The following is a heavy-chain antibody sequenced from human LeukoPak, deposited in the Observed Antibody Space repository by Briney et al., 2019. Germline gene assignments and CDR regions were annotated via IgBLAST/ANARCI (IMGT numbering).Heavy chain of an antibody. J-gene: IGHJ4*02. V-gene: IGHV1-69*13. CDR1: GGTFSSYA. Sequence: SVKVSCTASGGTFSSYAISWVRQAPGQGLEWMGGIIPIFGTANYAQKFQGRVTITADESTSTAYMELSSPRSEDTAVYYCAREAVAGTRTPDYWGQGTLVTVSS. CDR3: AREAVAGTRTPDY. D-gene: IGHD6-19*01. CDR2: IIPIFGTA.